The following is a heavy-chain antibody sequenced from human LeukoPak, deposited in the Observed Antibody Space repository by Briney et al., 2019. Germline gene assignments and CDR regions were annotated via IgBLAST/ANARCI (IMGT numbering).Heavy chain of an antibody. CDR2: IKQDGSEK. J-gene: IGHJ4*02. Sequence: GGSLRLSCAASGFTFSSYALSWVRQAPGKGLEWVANIKQDGSEKNYVDSVKGRFTISRDDAKNSLYLQMNSLRAEDTAVYYCARDLYSGSYYDDYWGQGTLVTVSS. CDR3: ARDLYSGSYYDDY. CDR1: GFTFSSYA. D-gene: IGHD1-26*01. V-gene: IGHV3-7*05.